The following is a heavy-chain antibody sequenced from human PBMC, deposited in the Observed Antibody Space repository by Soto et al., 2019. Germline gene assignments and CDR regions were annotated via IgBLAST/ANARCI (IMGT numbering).Heavy chain of an antibody. V-gene: IGHV3-9*01. CDR2: INWNGATV. CDR1: GFTFDDYA. CDR3: AKDLGPFDI. Sequence: PGGSLRLSCVASGFTFDDYAMHWFRQSPGKGLEWVSGINWNGATVAYADSMKDRFTISRDNSKNSLYLQMNSLLPEDTAVYFCAKDLGPFDIWGQGTMVTVSS. J-gene: IGHJ3*02.